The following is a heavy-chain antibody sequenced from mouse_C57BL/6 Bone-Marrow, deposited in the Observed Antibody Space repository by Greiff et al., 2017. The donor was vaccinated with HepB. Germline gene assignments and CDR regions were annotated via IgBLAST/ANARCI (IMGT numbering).Heavy chain of an antibody. J-gene: IGHJ1*03. D-gene: IGHD1-1*01. CDR3: ARRSSYVCWYFDV. CDR1: GYTFTDYN. Sequence: EVQLQESGPELVKPGASVKIPCKASGYTFTDYNMDWVKQSHGKSLEWIGDINPYNGGTIYNQKFKGKATLTVDKSSSTAYMELRSLTSEDTAVYYCARRSSYVCWYFDVWGTGTTVTVSS. V-gene: IGHV1-18*01. CDR2: INPYNGGT.